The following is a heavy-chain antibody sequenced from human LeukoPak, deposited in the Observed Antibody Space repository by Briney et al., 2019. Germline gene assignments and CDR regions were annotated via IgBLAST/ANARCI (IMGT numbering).Heavy chain of an antibody. CDR2: IYYSGST. CDR3: ARVSAVLWFGELLNYYYGMDV. J-gene: IGHJ6*02. D-gene: IGHD3-10*01. CDR1: GGSISSYY. V-gene: IGHV4-59*12. Sequence: SGTLSLTCTVSGGSISSYYWSWIRQPPGKGLEWIGYIYYSGSTNYNPSLKSRVTISVDTSKNQFSLKLSSVTAADTAVYYCARVSAVLWFGELLNYYYGMDVWGQGTTVTVSS.